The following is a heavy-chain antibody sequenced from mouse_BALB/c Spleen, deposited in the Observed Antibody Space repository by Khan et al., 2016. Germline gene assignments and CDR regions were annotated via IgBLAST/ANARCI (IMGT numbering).Heavy chain of an antibody. Sequence: VQLQQSGTVLARPGASVKMSCKASGYSFTSYWMHWVKQRPGQGLEWIGGIYPGNSDTSYNQKFKGKAKRTAVTSASTAYMEFSSLTNEDSAVYYCTRDRDWYFDVWGAGPTVTVSS. CDR2: IYPGNSDT. V-gene: IGHV1-5*01. J-gene: IGHJ1*01. CDR3: TRDRDWYFDV. CDR1: GYSFTSYW.